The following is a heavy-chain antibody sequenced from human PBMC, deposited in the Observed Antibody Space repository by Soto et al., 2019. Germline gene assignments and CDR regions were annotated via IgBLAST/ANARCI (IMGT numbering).Heavy chain of an antibody. CDR2: VNNDGTDT. CDR1: GFTFSHYW. CDR3: ARGGLQHALAV. J-gene: IGHJ6*02. V-gene: IGHV3-74*03. D-gene: IGHD6-13*01. Sequence: EVQLVESGGGLVQPGGSLRLSCAASGFTFSHYWMYWVRQAPGKGLVWVSRVNNDGTDTTHADSVKGRFTISRDNAENTLYLQMNSLRAEDTAVYYCARGGLQHALAVWGQGSRVTVSS.